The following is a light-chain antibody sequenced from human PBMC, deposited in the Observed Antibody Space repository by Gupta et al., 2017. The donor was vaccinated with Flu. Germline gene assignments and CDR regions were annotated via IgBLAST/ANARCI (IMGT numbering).Light chain of an antibody. Sequence: DIVMTQSPDSLAVSLGERATINCRSSQSILYRSNNKDYLAWYQQKRGQPPKLLIHWASTRESGVPDRFSGSGSGTDFTLTISSLQAEDVAVYYCQQYYSTPITFGQGTRLEIK. CDR1: QSILYRSNNKDY. CDR3: QQYYSTPIT. CDR2: WAS. V-gene: IGKV4-1*01. J-gene: IGKJ5*01.